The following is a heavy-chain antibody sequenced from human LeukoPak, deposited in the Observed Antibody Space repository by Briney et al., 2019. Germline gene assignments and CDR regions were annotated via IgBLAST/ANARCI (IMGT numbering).Heavy chain of an antibody. CDR3: GKRDASDFSTYSPLFAC. D-gene: IGHD2/OR15-2a*01. CDR2: ISGSGSTT. J-gene: IGHJ4*02. V-gene: IGHV3-23*01. CDR1: GFTFSSYA. Sequence: GGSLRLSCAASGFTFSSYAMSWVRQAPGRGLEWVSGISGSGSTTLYADSVKGRFAISRDNSKSTVFLHMNSLRVQDTAIYYCGKRDASDFSTYSPLFACWGQGTLVTVSS.